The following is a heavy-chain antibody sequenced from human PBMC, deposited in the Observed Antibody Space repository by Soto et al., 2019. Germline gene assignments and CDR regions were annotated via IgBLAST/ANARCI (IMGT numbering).Heavy chain of an antibody. CDR1: GVSISSYY. V-gene: IGHV4-59*01. CDR3: ARERYCSSTSCYPDAFDI. D-gene: IGHD2-2*01. J-gene: IGHJ3*02. CDR2: IYYSGST. Sequence: SETLSLTCTVSGVSISSYYWSWIRQPPGKGLEWIGYIYYSGSTNYNPSLKSRVTISVDTSKNQFSLKLSSVTAADTAVYYCARERYCSSTSCYPDAFDIWGQGTMVTVSS.